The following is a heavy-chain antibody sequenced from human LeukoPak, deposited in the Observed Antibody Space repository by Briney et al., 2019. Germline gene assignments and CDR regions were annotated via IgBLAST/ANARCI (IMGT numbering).Heavy chain of an antibody. V-gene: IGHV3-21*01. Sequence: PGGSLRLSCAASGFTFSSYSMNWVRQAPGKGLEWVSSISSSSSYIYYADSVKGRFTISSDNAKNSLYLQMNSLRAEDTAVYYCARSGSAVAGTAYFQHWGQGTLVTVSS. J-gene: IGHJ1*01. CDR3: ARSGSAVAGTAYFQH. CDR1: GFTFSSYS. CDR2: ISSSSSYI. D-gene: IGHD6-19*01.